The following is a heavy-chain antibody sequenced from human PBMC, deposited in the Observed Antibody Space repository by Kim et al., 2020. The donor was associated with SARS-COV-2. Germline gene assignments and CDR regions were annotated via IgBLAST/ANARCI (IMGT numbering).Heavy chain of an antibody. V-gene: IGHV1-69*01. Sequence: NNAQKFQGRVTITGDESTSTAYMELSSLRYEDTAVYYCARDESGAGPFDYWGQGTLVTVSS. CDR3: ARDESGAGPFDY. D-gene: IGHD2-15*01. J-gene: IGHJ4*02.